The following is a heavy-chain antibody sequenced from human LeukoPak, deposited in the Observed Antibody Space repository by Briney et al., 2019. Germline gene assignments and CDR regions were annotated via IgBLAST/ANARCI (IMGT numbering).Heavy chain of an antibody. Sequence: PGRSLRLTCAAAGFTFSSYTIHWVRQAPGKGLEWVAVISYDGSNKYYADSLKGRFTISRDNSKNTLYLQMNSLRAEDTAVYYCARGVFSGSYIFDYWGQGTLVTVSS. D-gene: IGHD1-26*01. J-gene: IGHJ4*02. CDR1: GFTFSSYT. CDR2: ISYDGSNK. CDR3: ARGVFSGSYIFDY. V-gene: IGHV3-30-3*01.